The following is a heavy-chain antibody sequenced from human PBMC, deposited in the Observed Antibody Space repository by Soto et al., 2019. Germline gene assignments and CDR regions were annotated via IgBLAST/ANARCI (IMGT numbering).Heavy chain of an antibody. CDR2: ISGSGDST. Sequence: EVQLLASGGGLVQPGGSLRLSCAASGFTFSSDAMSWVRQAPGKGLEWVSVISGSGDSTYYADSVKGRFTISRDNSKNTLYLQMNSLRAEDTAVYYCAKRTSGWYFDYWGQGTLVTVSS. J-gene: IGHJ4*02. CDR1: GFTFSSDA. V-gene: IGHV3-23*01. D-gene: IGHD6-19*01. CDR3: AKRTSGWYFDY.